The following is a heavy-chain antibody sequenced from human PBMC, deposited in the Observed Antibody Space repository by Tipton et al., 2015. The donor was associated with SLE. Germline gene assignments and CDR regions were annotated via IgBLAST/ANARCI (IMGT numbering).Heavy chain of an antibody. CDR3: AGTMNTRGSGSYLPGAFDI. CDR1: GGSISSYY. J-gene: IGHJ3*02. Sequence: TLSLTCTVSGGSISSYYWSWIRQPPGKGLEWIGDIYYSGSTNYNPSLKSRVTISVDTSKNQFSLKLSSVTAAATAVYYCAGTMNTRGSGSYLPGAFDIWGQGTMVTVSS. D-gene: IGHD1-26*01. V-gene: IGHV4-59*01. CDR2: IYYSGST.